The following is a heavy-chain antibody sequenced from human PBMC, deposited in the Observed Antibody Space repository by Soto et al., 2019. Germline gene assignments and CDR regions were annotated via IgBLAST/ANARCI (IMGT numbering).Heavy chain of an antibody. Sequence: QVQLPQWGAGLLRPSETLSLTCAVYGGSFSGYYWSWIRQPPGKGLQWIGKINHIGTTNYNPSLKTRVAISVDTSKNQFSLQLSTVTAADTAVYYCARFDSSGWYFDYWGQGNLVIVSS. CDR1: GGSFSGYY. V-gene: IGHV4-34*01. J-gene: IGHJ4*02. CDR3: ARFDSSGWYFDY. CDR2: INHIGTT. D-gene: IGHD6-19*01.